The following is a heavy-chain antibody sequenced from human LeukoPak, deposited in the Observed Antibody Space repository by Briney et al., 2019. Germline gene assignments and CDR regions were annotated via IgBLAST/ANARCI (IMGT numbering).Heavy chain of an antibody. V-gene: IGHV4-39*07. CDR3: ARVGSSWYEFQH. Sequence: WIRQPPGKGLEWIGSIYYSGSTYYNPSLKRRVTISVDTSKNQFSLKLSSVTAADTAVYYCARVGSSWYEFQHWGQGTLVTVSS. CDR2: IYYSGST. J-gene: IGHJ1*01. D-gene: IGHD6-13*01.